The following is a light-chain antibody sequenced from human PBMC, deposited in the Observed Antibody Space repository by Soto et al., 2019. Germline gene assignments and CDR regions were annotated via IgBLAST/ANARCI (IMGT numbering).Light chain of an antibody. J-gene: IGKJ1*01. CDR2: AAS. CDR1: QSISSY. V-gene: IGKV1-39*01. Sequence: DIQMTQSPSSLSASVGDRVTITCRASQSISSYLNWYQQKPGKAPKLLIYAASSLQSGVPSRFSRSGSGTDFTLTISSLQPEDFATYYCQQSYSTLLWTFGQGTKVEIK. CDR3: QQSYSTLLWT.